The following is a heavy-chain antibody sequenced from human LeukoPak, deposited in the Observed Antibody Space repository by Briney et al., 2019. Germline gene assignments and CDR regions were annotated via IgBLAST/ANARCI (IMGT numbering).Heavy chain of an antibody. J-gene: IGHJ4*02. Sequence: PGGSLRLSCAASGFTFSSYAMTWVRQAPGKGLEWVSSISGSGDTTTYADSVKGRFTISRDNSKNTLYLQMNSLRAENTAVYYCAKAPFDYWGQGTLVTVSS. CDR1: GFTFSSYA. CDR2: ISGSGDTT. CDR3: AKAPFDY. V-gene: IGHV3-23*01.